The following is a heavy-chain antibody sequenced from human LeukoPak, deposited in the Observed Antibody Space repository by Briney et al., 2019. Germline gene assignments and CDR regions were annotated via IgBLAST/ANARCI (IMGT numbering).Heavy chain of an antibody. V-gene: IGHV3-33*01. CDR2: IWYDGSNK. J-gene: IGHJ4*02. Sequence: PGRSLRLSCAASGFTFSSYGMHWVRQAPGKGLEWVAVIWYDGSNKYYADSVKGRFTISRDNSKNTLHLQMNSLRAEDTAVYYCARGAAAGYYFDYWGQGTLVTVSS. CDR3: ARGAAAGYYFDY. D-gene: IGHD6-13*01. CDR1: GFTFSSYG.